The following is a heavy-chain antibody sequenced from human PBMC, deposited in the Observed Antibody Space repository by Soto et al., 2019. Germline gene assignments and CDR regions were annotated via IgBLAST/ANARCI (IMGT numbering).Heavy chain of an antibody. J-gene: IGHJ2*01. D-gene: IGHD6-13*01. CDR1: GYTFTAFY. Sequence: QVQLVQSGAEVKKPGASVRVSCKASGYTFTAFYIYWVRQAPGQGVEWMGWINPNSGVTNSEQKFQETASMARDTDINTAYMELSRLTSDDTAVYYCAKDGDMEAAGTDWYLDLWGRGTPVTVAS. CDR2: INPNSGVT. CDR3: AKDGDMEAAGTDWYLDL. V-gene: IGHV1-2*02.